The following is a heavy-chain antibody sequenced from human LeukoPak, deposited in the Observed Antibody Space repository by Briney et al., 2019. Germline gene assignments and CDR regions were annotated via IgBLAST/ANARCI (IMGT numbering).Heavy chain of an antibody. J-gene: IGHJ6*03. CDR2: IYYSGST. V-gene: IGHV4-39*01. CDR3: ASVPKGGYYYMDV. D-gene: IGHD2-2*01. Sequence: SETLSLTCTVSGGSISSSSYYWGWIRQPPGKGLEWIGSIYYSGSTYYNPSLKSRVTISVDTSKNQFSLKLSSVTAADTAVYYCASVPKGGYYYMDVWGKGTTVTVSS. CDR1: GGSISSSSYY.